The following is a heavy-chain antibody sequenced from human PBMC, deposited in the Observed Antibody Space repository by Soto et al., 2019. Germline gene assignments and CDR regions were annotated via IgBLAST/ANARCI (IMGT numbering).Heavy chain of an antibody. D-gene: IGHD3-3*01. Sequence: QVHLVQSGAEVEKPGASVKVSCKASGYTFTDYGISWVRQAPGQGLQWMGWITAFNGNTKYAQQFQGRVTMTTDTSTRTSYMELRSLESDVTAVYYCARRSKSDFWSGYYYLFDYWGQGTLVTVSS. CDR3: ARRSKSDFWSGYYYLFDY. J-gene: IGHJ4*02. CDR1: GYTFTDYG. CDR2: ITAFNGNT. V-gene: IGHV1-18*01.